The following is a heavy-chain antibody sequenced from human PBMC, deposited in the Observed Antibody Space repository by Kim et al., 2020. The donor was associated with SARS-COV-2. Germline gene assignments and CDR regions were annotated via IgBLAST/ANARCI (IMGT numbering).Heavy chain of an antibody. CDR3: ARGRAGVVPAPILGIGPYYDYFIMDV. J-gene: IGHJ6*02. V-gene: IGHV4-34*01. Sequence: SETLSLTCAVYGGSFSGHYWNWIRQPPEKGLEWIGHVHESGITTYTPSLQSRVAISVDTSKNQVSLKLTSVTAADTAFYYCARGRAGVVPAPILGIGPYYDYFIMDVWGHGTTVTVSS. CDR1: GGSFSGHY. CDR2: VHESGIT. D-gene: IGHD2-2*02.